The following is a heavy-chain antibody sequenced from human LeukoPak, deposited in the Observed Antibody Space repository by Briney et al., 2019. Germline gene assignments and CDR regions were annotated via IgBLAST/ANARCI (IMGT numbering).Heavy chain of an antibody. CDR3: ARDGGLYNWNYGFVRPLGP. D-gene: IGHD1-7*01. CDR2: INPNSGGT. Sequence: ASVKVSCKASGYTFTGYYMHWVRQAPGQGLEWMGWINPNSGGTNYAQKFQGRVTMTRDTSISTAYMELSRLRSDDTAVYYCARDGGLYNWNYGFVRPLGPWGQGTLVTVSS. J-gene: IGHJ5*02. V-gene: IGHV1-2*02. CDR1: GYTFTGYY.